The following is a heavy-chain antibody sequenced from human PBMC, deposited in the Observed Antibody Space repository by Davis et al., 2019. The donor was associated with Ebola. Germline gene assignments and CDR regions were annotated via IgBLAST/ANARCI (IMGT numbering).Heavy chain of an antibody. CDR3: ARDRVCSGATCYAYFDF. CDR2: INPNSGDT. D-gene: IGHD2-15*01. CDR1: GYTFTGYY. V-gene: IGHV1-2*04. Sequence: AASVKVPCKASGYTFTGYYIHWVRQVPGQGLEWMGWINPNSGDTKYSQKCQGWVTMTRDTPISTAYMELNRLTSDDTAVYYCARDRVCSGATCYAYFDFWGQGTLVTVSS. J-gene: IGHJ4*02.